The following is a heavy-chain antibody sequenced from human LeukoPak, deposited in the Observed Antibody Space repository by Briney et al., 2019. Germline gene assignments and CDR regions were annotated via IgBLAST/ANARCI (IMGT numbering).Heavy chain of an antibody. D-gene: IGHD2-2*01. CDR3: AKGYCSSTNYPFDY. CDR1: GFTFSSYA. V-gene: IGHV3-23*01. J-gene: IGHJ4*02. CDR2: ISVSGGST. Sequence: GGSLRLSCAASGFTFSSYAMTWVRQAPGKGLEWVSAISVSGGSTYYADSVKGRFTISRDNSENTLYLQMSSLRAEDTAVYYCAKGYCSSTNYPFDYWGQGTLVTVSS.